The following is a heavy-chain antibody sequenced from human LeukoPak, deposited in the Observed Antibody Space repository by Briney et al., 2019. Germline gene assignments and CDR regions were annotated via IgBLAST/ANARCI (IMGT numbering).Heavy chain of an antibody. CDR1: GFTFTDYA. CDR2: ISGIGNAI. D-gene: IGHD2-15*01. V-gene: IGHV3-23*01. J-gene: IGHJ4*02. Sequence: GGSLRPSCAASGFTFTDYAMSWVRQAPGTGLEWVSAISGIGNAIFYASSVKGRFTISRDSSKNTLSLQMSSLRAEDTAVYYCVRHLATSGSYPLDYWGQGTLVTVSS. CDR3: VRHLATSGSYPLDY.